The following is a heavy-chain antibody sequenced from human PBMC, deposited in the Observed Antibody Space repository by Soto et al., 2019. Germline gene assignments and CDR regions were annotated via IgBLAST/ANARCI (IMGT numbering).Heavy chain of an antibody. D-gene: IGHD3-16*01. Sequence: QVQLVQSGAEVKKPGASVKVSCKASGYTFTSYGISWVRQAPGQGLEWMGWISAYNGNTNYAQKLQGKVTMTTDTSTLTAYMELLSLSSEDTAVYYCAGDMMITFGGVTPNDAFDVWGQFTIVTASS. CDR3: AGDMMITFGGVTPNDAFDV. J-gene: IGHJ3*01. V-gene: IGHV1-18*01. CDR2: ISAYNGNT. CDR1: GYTFTSYG.